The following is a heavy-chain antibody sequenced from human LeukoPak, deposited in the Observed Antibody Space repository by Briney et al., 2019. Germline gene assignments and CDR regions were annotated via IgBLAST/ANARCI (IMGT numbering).Heavy chain of an antibody. Sequence: TGGSLRLSCAASGFTFSSYGMNWVRQAPGKGLEWVSSISTSSSYIFYADSVKGRFTISRDNSKNTLYLQINSLRAEDTAVYYCAKDHLPGIVVADRDYWGQGTLVTVSS. CDR1: GFTFSSYG. V-gene: IGHV3-21*04. CDR3: AKDHLPGIVVADRDY. D-gene: IGHD6-19*01. CDR2: ISTSSSYI. J-gene: IGHJ4*02.